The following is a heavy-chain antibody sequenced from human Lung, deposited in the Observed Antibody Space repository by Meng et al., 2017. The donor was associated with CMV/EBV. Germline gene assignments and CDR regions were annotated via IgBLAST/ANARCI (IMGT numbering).Heavy chain of an antibody. D-gene: IGHD2-21*02. V-gene: IGHV1-2*02. J-gene: IGHJ4*02. CDR1: GYAFTGHY. CDR3: ARFAESASDGYYFDY. CDR2: INPNSGET. Sequence: ASXXVSXKASGYAFTGHYIHWVRQALGQGLEWMGWINPNSGETNYAHKFQGRVTLTRDTSISTAYMGLTSLVSDDTAVYYCARFAESASDGYYFDYWGQGTLVTVSS.